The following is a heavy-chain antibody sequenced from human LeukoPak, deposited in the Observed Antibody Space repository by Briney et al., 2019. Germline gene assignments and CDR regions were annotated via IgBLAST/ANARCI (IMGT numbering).Heavy chain of an antibody. V-gene: IGHV1-8*01. CDR1: GYTFTSYD. CDR3: ARDVRRNRGAEYSSGWYRPLGY. Sequence: GASVKVSCKASGYTFTSYDINWVRQATGQGLEWMGWMNPNSGNTGYAQKFQGRVTMTRNTSISTAYMELSSLRSEDTAVYYCARDVRRNRGAEYSSGWYRPLGYWGQGTLVTVSS. CDR2: MNPNSGNT. D-gene: IGHD6-19*01. J-gene: IGHJ4*02.